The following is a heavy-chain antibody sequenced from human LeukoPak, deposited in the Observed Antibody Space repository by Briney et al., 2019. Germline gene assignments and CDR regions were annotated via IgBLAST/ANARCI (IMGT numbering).Heavy chain of an antibody. Sequence: SETLSLTCTVSGGSISSSSSYWGWIRQPPGKGLEWIGTTYNSWRSYYNPSLKSRVTISGDTSKNQFSLKVTSVTAAGAAVYYCARFSGYTYGYDYWGQGTLVTVSS. CDR3: ARFSGYTYGYDY. D-gene: IGHD5-18*01. V-gene: IGHV4-39*01. J-gene: IGHJ4*02. CDR1: GGSISSSSSY. CDR2: TYNSWRS.